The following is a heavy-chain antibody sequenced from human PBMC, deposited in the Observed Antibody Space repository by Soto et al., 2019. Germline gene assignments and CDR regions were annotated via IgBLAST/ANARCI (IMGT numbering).Heavy chain of an antibody. CDR1: GCSISSSHW. Sequence: QVQLQESGPGLVKPSGTLSLTCAVSGCSISSSHWWTWVRQSPGKGLEYIGEISHSGTSNSNQSLKSRVTLSVDKSKNHFSLTLASVTAADTAVYYCARVVLTITRGAFDAWGQGTLVIVSS. CDR3: ARVVLTITRGAFDA. CDR2: ISHSGTS. D-gene: IGHD3-9*01. J-gene: IGHJ3*01. V-gene: IGHV4-4*02.